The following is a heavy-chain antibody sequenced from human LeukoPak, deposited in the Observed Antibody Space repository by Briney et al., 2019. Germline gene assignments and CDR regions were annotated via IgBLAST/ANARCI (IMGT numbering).Heavy chain of an antibody. D-gene: IGHD3-16*01. Sequence: PPETLSLTCTVSGGSIGSHYWTWIRQTPGKGLEWIGYVYDIGSTKYHPSLKSRVTISVDTSKNQFSLRLSSVTAADTDVYYCARGGVLKSVDYWGQGTLVTVSS. V-gene: IGHV4-59*11. CDR2: VYDIGST. CDR1: GGSIGSHY. CDR3: ARGGVLKSVDY. J-gene: IGHJ4*02.